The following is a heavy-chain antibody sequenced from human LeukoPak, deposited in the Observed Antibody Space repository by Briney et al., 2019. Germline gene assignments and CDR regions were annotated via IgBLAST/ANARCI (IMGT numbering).Heavy chain of an antibody. D-gene: IGHD5-18*01. Sequence: PGRSLRLSCAASGFTFDDYAMHWVRQAPGKGLEWVSSISSSSSYIYYADSVKGRFTISRDNAKNSLYLQMNSLRAEDTAVYYCARDQRIQLWFDWGQGTLVTVSS. CDR3: ARDQRIQLWFD. CDR1: GFTFDDYA. CDR2: ISSSSSYI. J-gene: IGHJ4*02. V-gene: IGHV3-21*01.